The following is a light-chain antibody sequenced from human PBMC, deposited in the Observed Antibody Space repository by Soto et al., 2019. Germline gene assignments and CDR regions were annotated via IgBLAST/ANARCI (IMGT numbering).Light chain of an antibody. CDR2: GTS. Sequence: EFVLTQSPGTLSLSPGERATLSCRASQSVSSNLAWYQQTPGQAPRLLIYGTSHRATGIPDRFSGSGSGTDFTLTINRLEPEDFAVYYCQQYGSSWTFGQGTKVDI. CDR3: QQYGSSWT. V-gene: IGKV3-20*01. CDR1: QSVSSN. J-gene: IGKJ1*01.